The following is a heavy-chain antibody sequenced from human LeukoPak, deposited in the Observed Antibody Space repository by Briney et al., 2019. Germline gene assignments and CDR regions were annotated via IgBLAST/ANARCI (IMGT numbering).Heavy chain of an antibody. CDR3: AKDIVVVPAAIRAVATIRDY. CDR1: GFTFASYA. CDR2: ISSSGSST. D-gene: IGHD2-2*02. V-gene: IGHV3-23*01. J-gene: IGHJ4*02. Sequence: GGSLRLSCAASGFTFASYAMSWVRQAPGKGLEWVSAISSSGSSTYYADSVKGRFTISRDNSKNALYLQMNSLRAEDTAVYYCAKDIVVVPAAIRAVATIRDYWRQGTLVTVSS.